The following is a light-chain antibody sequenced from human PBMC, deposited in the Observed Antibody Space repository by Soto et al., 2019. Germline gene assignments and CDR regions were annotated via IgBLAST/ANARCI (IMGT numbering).Light chain of an antibody. CDR1: QGISSW. J-gene: IGKJ3*01. CDR3: KQANSFPHT. CDR2: AAS. Sequence: DIQMTQSPSSVSAPVGDRVTITCRASQGISSWLDWYQQKPGKAPKLLIYAASSLQSGVPSRFSGSGSGTDFTLTISSLQPEDFATYYCKQANSFPHTFGPGTKVDIK. V-gene: IGKV1-12*01.